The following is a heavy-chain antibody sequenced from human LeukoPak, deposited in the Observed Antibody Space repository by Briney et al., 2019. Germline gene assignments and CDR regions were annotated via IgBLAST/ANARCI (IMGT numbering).Heavy chain of an antibody. V-gene: IGHV5-51*01. Sequence: GESLKISCKGSGYSFTSYWIGWVRQMPGKGLEWMGIIYPGDSDTRYSPSFQGRVTISADKSISTAYLQWSSLKASDTAMYYCARHIYHYYDSSGYYLDAFDIWGQGTMVTVSS. CDR1: GYSFTSYW. D-gene: IGHD3-22*01. J-gene: IGHJ3*02. CDR3: ARHIYHYYDSSGYYLDAFDI. CDR2: IYPGDSDT.